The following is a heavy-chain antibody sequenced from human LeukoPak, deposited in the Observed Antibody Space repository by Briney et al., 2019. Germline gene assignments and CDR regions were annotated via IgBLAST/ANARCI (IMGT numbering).Heavy chain of an antibody. CDR1: GFIFSKYA. CDR3: AKGSASGRPYYFDY. CDR2: ITAGGDDT. V-gene: IGHV3-23*01. J-gene: IGHJ4*02. Sequence: GGSLRLSCTASGFIFSKYAMSWVRQTPGKGLEWVSAITAGGDDTYHADSVQGRITISRDNSKDTLSLQMNSLRAEDTAVYYCAKGSASGRPYYFDYWGQGSLVTVSS. D-gene: IGHD6-6*01.